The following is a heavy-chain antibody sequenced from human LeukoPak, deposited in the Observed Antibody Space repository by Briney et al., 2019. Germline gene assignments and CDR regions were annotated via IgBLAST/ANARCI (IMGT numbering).Heavy chain of an antibody. V-gene: IGHV4-39*01. J-gene: IGHJ4*02. CDR1: GGSISSSSYY. CDR2: IYYSGST. CDR3: ARHVYYDSSGYYYVGMFDY. Sequence: PSETLSLTCTVSGGSISSSSYYWGWIRQPPGKGLEWIGSIYYSGSTYYNPSLKSRVTISVDTSKNQFSMKLRSVTAADTAVYYCARHVYYDSSGYYYVGMFDYWGQGTLVTVSS. D-gene: IGHD3-22*01.